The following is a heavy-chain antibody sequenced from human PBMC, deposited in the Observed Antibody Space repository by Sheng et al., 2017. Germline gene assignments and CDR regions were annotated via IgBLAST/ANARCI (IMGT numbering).Heavy chain of an antibody. Sequence: QVQLQESGPGLVKPSETLSLTCTVSGGSISSYYWSWIRQPPGKGLEWIGYIYYSGSTNYNPSLKSRVTISVDTSKNQFSLKLSSVTAADTAVYYCARVNEYCGGDCSDAFDIWGQGTMVTVSS. CDR2: IYYSGST. J-gene: IGHJ3*02. CDR1: GGSISSYY. V-gene: IGHV4-59*01. CDR3: ARVNEYCGGDCSDAFDI. D-gene: IGHD2-21*02.